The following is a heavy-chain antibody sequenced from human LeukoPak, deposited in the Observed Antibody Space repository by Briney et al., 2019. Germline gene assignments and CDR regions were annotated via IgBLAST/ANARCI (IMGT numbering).Heavy chain of an antibody. D-gene: IGHD3-22*01. CDR1: GDSISSSDYY. Sequence: SETLSLTCTVSGDSISSSDYYWGWIRQPPGKGLEWIGCIYYSGSTYYTPSLKSRVTISVDTSKTQFSLKLSSVTAADTAVYYCARGFTYSSGYYLYYFDYWGQGTLVTVSS. CDR2: IYYSGST. V-gene: IGHV4-39*01. CDR3: ARGFTYSSGYYLYYFDY. J-gene: IGHJ4*02.